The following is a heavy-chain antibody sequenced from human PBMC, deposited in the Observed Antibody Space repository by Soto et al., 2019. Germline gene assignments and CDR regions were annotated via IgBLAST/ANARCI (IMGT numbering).Heavy chain of an antibody. CDR3: AGDPYYYASNY. V-gene: IGHV3-11*01. D-gene: IGHD3-10*01. J-gene: IGHJ4*02. Sequence: GGSLRLSCAASGFSFSDHYMTWIRQAPGKGLEWLSYISSTGSTIYYADSVKGRFPVSRDNAKNSLYLQMNSLRAEDTAVYYCAGDPYYYASNYWGQGTLVTVAS. CDR2: ISSTGSTI. CDR1: GFSFSDHY.